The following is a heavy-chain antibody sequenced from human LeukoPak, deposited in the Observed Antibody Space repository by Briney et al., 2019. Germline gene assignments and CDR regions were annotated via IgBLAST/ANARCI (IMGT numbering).Heavy chain of an antibody. CDR2: ISAYNGNT. D-gene: IGHD6-13*01. V-gene: IGHV1-18*01. Sequence: ASVKVSCKASGYRFTSYAINWVRQAPGQGLEWMGWISAYNGNTDYAQKLQGRVTMTTDTSTSTASMELRSLTSDDTAVYYCARDPLRSTWSTYYNALDVWGQGTTVTVSS. CDR3: ARDPLRSTWSTYYNALDV. J-gene: IGHJ6*02. CDR1: GYRFTSYA.